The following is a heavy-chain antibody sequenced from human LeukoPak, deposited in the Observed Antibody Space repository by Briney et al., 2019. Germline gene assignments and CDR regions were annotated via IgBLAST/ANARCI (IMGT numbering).Heavy chain of an antibody. J-gene: IGHJ5*02. CDR1: GFTFSSYS. Sequence: GGPLRLSCAASGFTFSSYSMNWVRQAPGKGLEWVSYISSSSSTIYYADSVKGRFTISRDNAKNSLYLQMNSLRAEDTAVYYCARDFNIVATPWGQGTLVTVSS. CDR2: ISSSSSTI. CDR3: ARDFNIVATP. D-gene: IGHD5-12*01. V-gene: IGHV3-48*04.